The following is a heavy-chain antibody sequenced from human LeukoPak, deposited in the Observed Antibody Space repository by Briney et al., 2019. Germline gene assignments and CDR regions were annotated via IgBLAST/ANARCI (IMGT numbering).Heavy chain of an antibody. CDR3: AIDLGLAYCGGDCYSEDP. J-gene: IGHJ5*02. CDR1: GYTFTAYF. V-gene: IGHV1-2*06. CDR2: INPNSGGT. Sequence: ASVKVSCKASGYTFTAYFMHWVRQAPGQGLEWMGRINPNSGGTNYAQKFQGRVTMTRDTSISIAYMELSGLRSDDTAVYYCAIDLGLAYCGGDCYSEDPWGQGTLVTVSS. D-gene: IGHD2-21*02.